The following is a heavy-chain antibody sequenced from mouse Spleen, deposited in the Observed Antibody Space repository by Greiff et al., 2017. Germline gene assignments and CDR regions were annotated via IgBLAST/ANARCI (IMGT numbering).Heavy chain of an antibody. J-gene: IGHJ2*01. CDR1: GFTFSSYA. CDR2: ISSGGGNT. V-gene: IGHV5-9-3*01. Sequence: EVHLVESGGGLVKLGGSLKLSCAASGFTFSSYAMSWVRQTPEKRLEWVATISSGGGNTYYPDSVKGRFTISRDNAKNTLYLQMSSLKSEDTAMYYCARRGITPYYFDYWGQGTTLTVSS. CDR3: ARRGITPYYFDY. D-gene: IGHD2-4*01.